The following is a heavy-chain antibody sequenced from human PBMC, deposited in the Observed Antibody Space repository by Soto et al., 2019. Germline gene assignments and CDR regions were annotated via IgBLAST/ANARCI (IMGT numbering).Heavy chain of an antibody. D-gene: IGHD3-22*01. J-gene: IGHJ4*02. Sequence: ASVKVSCKASGGTFSSYAISWVRQAPGQGLEWMGGIIPIFGTANYAQKFQGRVTITADESTSTAYMELSSLRSEDTAVYYCASGDSSGYFFIWXQGTLVTVSS. CDR1: GGTFSSYA. CDR3: ASGDSSGYFFI. V-gene: IGHV1-69*13. CDR2: IIPIFGTA.